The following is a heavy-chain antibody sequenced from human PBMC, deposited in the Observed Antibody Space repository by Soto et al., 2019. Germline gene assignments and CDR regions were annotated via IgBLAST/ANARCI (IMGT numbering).Heavy chain of an antibody. CDR3: ARGPSGDKVDY. CDR2: IYHSRST. V-gene: IGHV4-30-4*01. Sequence: QVQLQEPGPRLVEPSQTLSLTCTVSGGSISSGDYYWSWIRQPPGTGLEWIGHIYHSRSTYINPSLKTPVTIPVARSKNQFSLKVNSVTAADTAVYYCARGPSGDKVDYWGQGTLVTVAS. D-gene: IGHD1-26*01. J-gene: IGHJ4*02. CDR1: GGSISSGDYY.